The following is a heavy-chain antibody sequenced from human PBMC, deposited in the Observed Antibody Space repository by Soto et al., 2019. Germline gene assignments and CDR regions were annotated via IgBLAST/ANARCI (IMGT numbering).Heavy chain of an antibody. J-gene: IGHJ4*02. D-gene: IGHD2-15*01. CDR2: ISYDGSEK. CDR1: GFTFRNFG. V-gene: IGHV3-30*18. Sequence: QVQLVESGGGVVHPGRSLRLSCAVSGFTFRNFGMHWVRQAPGKGLEWVAVISYDGSEKYYAESVKGRFTVFRDNYKNTLSLQMNSLRSDDTAVYYCVKDSSPGGYFASWGQGTLVTVSS. CDR3: VKDSSPGGYFAS.